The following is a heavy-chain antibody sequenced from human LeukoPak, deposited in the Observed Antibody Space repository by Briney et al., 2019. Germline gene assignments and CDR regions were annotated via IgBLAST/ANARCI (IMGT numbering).Heavy chain of an antibody. D-gene: IGHD3-22*01. Sequence: PGRSLRLSCAASGFTFSSYAMHWVRQAPGKGLEWVAVISYDGSNKYYADYLKGRFTISRDNSKNALYLQMNSLRAEDTAVYYCAREGAPVRYYDRGDYWGQGTLVTVSS. J-gene: IGHJ4*02. CDR1: GFTFSSYA. CDR3: AREGAPVRYYDRGDY. CDR2: ISYDGSNK. V-gene: IGHV3-30-3*01.